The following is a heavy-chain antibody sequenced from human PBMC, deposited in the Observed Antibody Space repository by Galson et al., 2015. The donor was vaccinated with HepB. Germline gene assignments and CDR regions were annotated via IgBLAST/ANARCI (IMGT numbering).Heavy chain of an antibody. J-gene: IGHJ6*02. Sequence: SLRLSCAASGFTFSSYAMHWVRQAPGKGLEWVAVISYDGSNKYYADSVKGRFTISRDNSKDTLYLQMNSLRAEDTAVYYCASPLYGSGSSGGMDVWGQGTTVTVSS. D-gene: IGHD3-10*01. CDR2: ISYDGSNK. V-gene: IGHV3-30*04. CDR1: GFTFSSYA. CDR3: ASPLYGSGSSGGMDV.